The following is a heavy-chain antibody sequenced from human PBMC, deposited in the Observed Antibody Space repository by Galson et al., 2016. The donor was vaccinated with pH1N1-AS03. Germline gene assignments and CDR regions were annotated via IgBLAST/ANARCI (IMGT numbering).Heavy chain of an antibody. D-gene: IGHD3-16*02. J-gene: IGHJ4*02. CDR2: IHYRGTT. CDR3: ARHGQDYLWGSYRYYDY. Sequence: SETLSLTCTVSGGSISSSSSYWGWIRQPPGKGLEWIGSIHYRGTTYYNTSLQSRITISVYTSKNQFSLSLSSLTAADTAVYYCARHGQDYLWGSYRYYDYWGQGTLVT. V-gene: IGHV4-39*01. CDR1: GGSISSSSSY.